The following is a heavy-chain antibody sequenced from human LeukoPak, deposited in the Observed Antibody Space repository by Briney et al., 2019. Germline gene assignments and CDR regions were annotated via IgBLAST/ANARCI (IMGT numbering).Heavy chain of an antibody. CDR2: IYHSGST. Sequence: SETLTLTCAVSGYSISSGYYWGWIRQPPGKGLEWIGSIYHSGSTYFNPSLKSRVTISVDTSKNQFSLKLSSVTVADTAVYYCARSDTIFGVTYFDYWGQGTLVTVSS. CDR1: GYSISSGYY. V-gene: IGHV4-38-2*01. CDR3: ARSDTIFGVTYFDY. D-gene: IGHD3-3*01. J-gene: IGHJ4*02.